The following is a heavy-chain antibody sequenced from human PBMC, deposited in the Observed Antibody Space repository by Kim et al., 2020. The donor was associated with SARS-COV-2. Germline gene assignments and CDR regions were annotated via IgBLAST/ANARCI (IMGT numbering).Heavy chain of an antibody. Sequence: QKFQGRVTMTRDTSISTAYMELSRLRSDDTAVYYCARAPWIPLWSETFDYWGQGTLVTVSS. D-gene: IGHD5-18*01. J-gene: IGHJ4*02. CDR3: ARAPWIPLWSETFDY. V-gene: IGHV1-2*02.